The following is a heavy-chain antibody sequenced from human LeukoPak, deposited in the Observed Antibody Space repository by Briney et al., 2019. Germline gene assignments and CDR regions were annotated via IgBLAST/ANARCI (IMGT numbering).Heavy chain of an antibody. J-gene: IGHJ6*02. D-gene: IGHD6-13*01. V-gene: IGHV1-18*01. CDR2: MSAYNGNT. Sequence: GASVKVSFKASGYTFTSYGISWVRQAPGQGLEGMGWMSAYNGNTNYAQKLQGRVTMTTDTSTSTAYMELRSLRSDDTAVYYCARTYLNIAAAGTVYGMDVWGQGTTVTVSS. CDR3: ARTYLNIAAAGTVYGMDV. CDR1: GYTFTSYG.